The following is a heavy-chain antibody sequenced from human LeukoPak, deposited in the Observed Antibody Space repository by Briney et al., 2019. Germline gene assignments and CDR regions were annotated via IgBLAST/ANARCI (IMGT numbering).Heavy chain of an antibody. V-gene: IGHV3-23*01. CDR2: IVGGGHGT. D-gene: IGHD6-19*01. CDR3: AKGRAAGLLDWFDP. CDR1: GFTFSNYA. Sequence: GGSLRLSCAASGFTFSNYAMAWVRQAPGKGLEWVSTIVGGGHGTYYVDSVKGRFAVSRDNSVNTLYLHMSSLRADDAAVYYCAKGRAAGLLDWFDPWGQGTLVTVS. J-gene: IGHJ5*02.